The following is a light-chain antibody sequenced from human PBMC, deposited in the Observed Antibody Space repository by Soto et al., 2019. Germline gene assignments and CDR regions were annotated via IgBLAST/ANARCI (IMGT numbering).Light chain of an antibody. J-gene: IGKJ1*01. CDR3: QQYGSSPPRP. CDR2: GAS. CDR1: QSVSSSF. V-gene: IGKV3-20*01. Sequence: EIVLTQSPGTLSLSPGERATLSCRASQSVSSSFLAWYQQKPGQALRLLIYGASSRATGIPDRFSGSGSGTDFTLTISRLEPEDFAVYYCQQYGSSPPRPFGQWTKVEIK.